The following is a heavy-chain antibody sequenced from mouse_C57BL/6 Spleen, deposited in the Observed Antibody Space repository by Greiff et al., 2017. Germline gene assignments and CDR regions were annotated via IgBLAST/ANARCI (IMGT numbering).Heavy chain of an antibody. J-gene: IGHJ2*01. CDR1: GFTFSSYA. Sequence: EVQLVESGGGLVKPGGSLKLSCAASGFTFSSYAMSWVRQTPEKRLEWVATISDGGSYTYYPDNVKGRFTISRDNAKNHLYLQMSHLKSEDTAMYYCARDQGYFDYWGQGTTLTVSS. D-gene: IGHD3-2*02. V-gene: IGHV5-4*01. CDR3: ARDQGYFDY. CDR2: ISDGGSYT.